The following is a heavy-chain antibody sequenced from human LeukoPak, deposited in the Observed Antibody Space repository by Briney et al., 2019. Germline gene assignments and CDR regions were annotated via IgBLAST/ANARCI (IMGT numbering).Heavy chain of an antibody. CDR3: AKDIAPLYSNSWYSFDY. D-gene: IGHD6-13*01. J-gene: IGHJ4*02. V-gene: IGHV3-7*03. Sequence: GGSLRLSCAASGFTFSSYWMSWVRQAPGKGLEWVANLKQDGTEKYYLDSVKGRFTISRDNSKNSLYLQMNSLRTEDTALYYCAKDIAPLYSNSWYSFDYWGQGTLVTVST. CDR1: GFTFSSYW. CDR2: LKQDGTEK.